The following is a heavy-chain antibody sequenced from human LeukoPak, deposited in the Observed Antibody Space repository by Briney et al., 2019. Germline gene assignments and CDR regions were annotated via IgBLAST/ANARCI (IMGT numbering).Heavy chain of an antibody. Sequence: SETLSLTCAVYGGSFSGYYWSWIRQPPGKGLEWIGSIYYSGSTYYNPSLKSRVTISVDTSKNQFSLKLSSVTAADTAVYYCARDGEGDYWGQGTLVTVSS. CDR3: ARDGEGDY. CDR2: IYYSGST. J-gene: IGHJ4*02. V-gene: IGHV4-34*01. D-gene: IGHD3-10*01. CDR1: GGSFSGYY.